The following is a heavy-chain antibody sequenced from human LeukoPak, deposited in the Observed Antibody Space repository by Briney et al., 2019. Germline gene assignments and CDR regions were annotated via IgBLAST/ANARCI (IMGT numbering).Heavy chain of an antibody. V-gene: IGHV1-2*06. CDR1: GYTFTDSY. CDR3: ARGAGYTGSYAGILDY. J-gene: IGHJ4*02. Sequence: ASVKVSCKASGYTFTDSYMHWVRQAPGQGLEWMGRINPNSGGTNSAQKFRGRVTMTRDTSVSTVYMELSTLGSDDTAIYYCARGAGYTGSYAGILDYWGQGTLVTVSS. D-gene: IGHD1-26*01. CDR2: INPNSGGT.